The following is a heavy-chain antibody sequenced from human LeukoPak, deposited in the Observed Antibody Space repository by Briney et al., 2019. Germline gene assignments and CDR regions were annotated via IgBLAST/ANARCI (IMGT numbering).Heavy chain of an antibody. Sequence: GGSLRLSCAASGFTFSSYWMHWVRQAPGKGLVWVSRINSDGSSTSYADSVKGRFTISRDNAKNTLYLQMNSLRAEDTAVYYCARVIRDGALARFDPWGQGTLVTVSS. V-gene: IGHV3-74*01. D-gene: IGHD5-24*01. CDR1: GFTFSSYW. CDR2: INSDGSST. J-gene: IGHJ5*02. CDR3: ARVIRDGALARFDP.